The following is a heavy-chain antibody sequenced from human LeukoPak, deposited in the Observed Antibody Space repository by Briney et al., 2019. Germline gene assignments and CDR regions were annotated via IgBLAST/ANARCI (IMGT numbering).Heavy chain of an antibody. Sequence: ASVKVSCKASGYTFTDSYVHWVRQAPGQGLEWMGWINPDTGVTNYAQKFQGRFTLTRDTSISTAYVELSRLRSDDTAVYYCARVSGSYKWFDCWGQGTLVTVSS. CDR3: ARVSGSYKWFDC. CDR1: GYTFTDSY. V-gene: IGHV1-2*02. J-gene: IGHJ4*02. CDR2: INPDTGVT. D-gene: IGHD1-26*01.